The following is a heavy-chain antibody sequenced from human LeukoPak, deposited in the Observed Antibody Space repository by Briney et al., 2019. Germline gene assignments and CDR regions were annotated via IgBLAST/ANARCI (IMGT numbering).Heavy chain of an antibody. CDR1: GFTFSSYA. D-gene: IGHD5-18*01. CDR3: ARDTAMVIRPGSLDY. J-gene: IGHJ4*02. Sequence: GGSLRLSCAASGFTFSSYAMSWVRQAPGKGLEWVSAISGSGGSTYYADSVKGRFTISRDNSKNTLYLQMNSLRAEDTAVYYCARDTAMVIRPGSLDYWGQGTLVTVSS. CDR2: ISGSGGST. V-gene: IGHV3-23*01.